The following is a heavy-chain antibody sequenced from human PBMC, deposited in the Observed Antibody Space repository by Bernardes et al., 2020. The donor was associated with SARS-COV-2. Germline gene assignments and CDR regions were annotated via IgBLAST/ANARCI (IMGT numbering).Heavy chain of an antibody. CDR3: ARTYYYGSGSYFAAFDI. D-gene: IGHD3-10*01. V-gene: IGHV1-2*02. CDR2: INPNSGGT. CDR1: GYTFTGYY. Sequence: ASVKVSCKASGYTFTGYYMHWVRQAPGQGLEWMGWINPNSGGTNYAQKFQGRVTMTRDTSISTAYMELSRLRSDDTAVYYCARTYYYGSGSYFAAFDIWGQGTMVTASS. J-gene: IGHJ3*02.